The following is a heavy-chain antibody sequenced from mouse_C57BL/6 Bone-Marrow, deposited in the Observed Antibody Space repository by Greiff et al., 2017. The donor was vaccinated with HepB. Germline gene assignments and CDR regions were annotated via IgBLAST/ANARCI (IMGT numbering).Heavy chain of an antibody. CDR2: ISSGGSYT. J-gene: IGHJ2*01. V-gene: IGHV5-6*01. CDR3: ARNDY. CDR1: GFTFSSYG. Sequence: EVKLVESGGDLVKPGGSLKLSCVASGFTFSSYGMSWVRQTPDKRLEWVANISSGGSYTYYPDSVKGRFTISRDNAKNTLYLQMSSLKSEDTAMYYCARNDYWGQGTTLTVSS.